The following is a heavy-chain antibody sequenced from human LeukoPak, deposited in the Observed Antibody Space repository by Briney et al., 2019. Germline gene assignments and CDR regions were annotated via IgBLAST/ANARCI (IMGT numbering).Heavy chain of an antibody. CDR1: GGSIRSSSYY. CDR3: ARAPYSSTYRYFDL. CDR2: IYTSGST. Sequence: SETLSLTCTVSGGSIRSSSYYWGWIRQPAGKGLEWIGRIYTSGSTNYNPSLKSRVTISVDTSKNQFSLKLSSVTAADTAVYYCARAPYSSTYRYFDLWGRGTLVTVSS. V-gene: IGHV4-61*02. D-gene: IGHD6-13*01. J-gene: IGHJ2*01.